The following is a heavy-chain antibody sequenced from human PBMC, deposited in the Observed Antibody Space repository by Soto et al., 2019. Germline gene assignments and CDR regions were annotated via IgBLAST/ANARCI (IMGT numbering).Heavy chain of an antibody. V-gene: IGHV4-39*01. CDR1: GGSVSSRSYF. J-gene: IGHJ5*02. D-gene: IGHD2-15*01. CDR2: IYYNGST. CDR3: ARQRVVPATPTNWFDP. Sequence: QVQVQESGPGLVKPSDTLALTCTVSGGSVSSRSYFWGWIRQSPGKGLEWIGTIYYNGSTYYNPSLQSRVTLSVDTSRNHFSLKLTSVTASDTALYYCARQRVVPATPTNWFDPWGQGTLVTVSS.